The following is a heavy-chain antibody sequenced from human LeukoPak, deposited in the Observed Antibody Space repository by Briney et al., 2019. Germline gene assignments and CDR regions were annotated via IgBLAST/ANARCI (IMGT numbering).Heavy chain of an antibody. CDR3: ASGYSGYDLPVFDY. J-gene: IGHJ4*02. Sequence: IPGGSLRLSCAASGFTLSSYAMSWVRQAPGKGLEWIGRIYTSGSTNYNPSLKSRVTMSVDTSKNQFSLKLSSVTAADTAVYYCASGYSGYDLPVFDYWGQGTLVTVSS. CDR1: GFTLSSYA. V-gene: IGHV4-4*07. D-gene: IGHD5-12*01. CDR2: IYTSGST.